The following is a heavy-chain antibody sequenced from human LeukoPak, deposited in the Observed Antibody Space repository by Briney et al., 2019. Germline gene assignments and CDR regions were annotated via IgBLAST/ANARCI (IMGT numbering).Heavy chain of an antibody. CDR1: GFTFGAYA. J-gene: IGHJ4*02. Sequence: GGSLRLSCAASGFTFGAYAMHWVRQAPGKGLEWVAVLSYDGSDKYYADSVKGRCTISRDNGKNSLYLQMNSLRAEDTAVYYCAREEGGRLGIDYYFDYWGQGTLVTVSS. CDR3: AREEGGRLGIDYYFDY. D-gene: IGHD7-27*01. CDR2: LSYDGSDK. V-gene: IGHV3-30*04.